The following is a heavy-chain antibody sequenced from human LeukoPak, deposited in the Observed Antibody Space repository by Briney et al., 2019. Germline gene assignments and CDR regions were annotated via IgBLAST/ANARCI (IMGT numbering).Heavy chain of an antibody. Sequence: GGSLRLSCAASGFTFSSYAMTWVRQAPGKGLEWVAVISYDGSNKYYADSVKGRFTISRDNSKNTLYLQMNSLRAEDTAVYYCARGPLGSGSYYYYGMDVWGQGTTVTVSS. J-gene: IGHJ6*02. CDR3: ARGPLGSGSYYYYGMDV. V-gene: IGHV3-30-3*01. CDR2: ISYDGSNK. CDR1: GFTFSSYA. D-gene: IGHD3-10*02.